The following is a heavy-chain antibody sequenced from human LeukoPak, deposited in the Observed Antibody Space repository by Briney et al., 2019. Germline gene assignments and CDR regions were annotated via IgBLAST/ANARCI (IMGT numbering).Heavy chain of an antibody. Sequence: PSETLSPTCTVSGGSISSYYWSWIQQPAGKGLEWIGRIYTSGSTNYNPSLKSRVTMSVDTSKNQFSLKLSSVTAADTAVYYCARENYCSGGSCYGYFDYWGQGTLVTVSS. CDR1: GGSISSYY. V-gene: IGHV4-4*07. CDR3: ARENYCSGGSCYGYFDY. J-gene: IGHJ4*02. D-gene: IGHD2-15*01. CDR2: IYTSGST.